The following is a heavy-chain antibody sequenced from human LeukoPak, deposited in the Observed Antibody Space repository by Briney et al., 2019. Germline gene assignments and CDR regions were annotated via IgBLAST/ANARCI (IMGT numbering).Heavy chain of an antibody. D-gene: IGHD6-19*01. V-gene: IGHV3-23*01. CDR3: AKGSGKQWPVLYPLDY. Sequence: GGSLRLSCAASGFTFSSYAMSWVRQAPGKGLEWVSAISGSGGSTYYADSVKGRFTISRDNSKNTLYLQMNSLRAEDTAVYYCAKGSGKQWPVLYPLDYWGQGTLVTVSS. J-gene: IGHJ4*02. CDR1: GFTFSSYA. CDR2: ISGSGGST.